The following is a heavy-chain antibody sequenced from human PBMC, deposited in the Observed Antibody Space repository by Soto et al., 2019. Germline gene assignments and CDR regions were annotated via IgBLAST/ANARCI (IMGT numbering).Heavy chain of an antibody. V-gene: IGHV1-8*01. J-gene: IGHJ4*02. Sequence: ASVKVSCKASGYTFTSYDINWVRQATGQGLEWMGWMNPNSGNTGYAQKFQGRVTMTRNTSISTAYMELSSLRSEDTAVYYCARMRYGDYGSRYYYFDYRGQGTLVPSPQ. CDR3: ARMRYGDYGSRYYYFDY. D-gene: IGHD4-17*01. CDR1: GYTFTSYD. CDR2: MNPNSGNT.